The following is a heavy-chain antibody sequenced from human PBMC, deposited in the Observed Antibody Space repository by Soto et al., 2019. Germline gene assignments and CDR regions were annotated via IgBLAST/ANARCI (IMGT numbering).Heavy chain of an antibody. V-gene: IGHV4-39*01. Sequence: QLQLQESGPGLVKPSETLSLTCTVSGGSISSSSYYWGWIRQPPGKGLEWIGSIYYSGSTYYNPSLKSRVTIAVDTSKNQSSLKLSSVTAADTAVYYCARCPFSGILRFLEWDKGSYYYYMDVWGKGTTVTVSS. CDR2: IYYSGST. CDR1: GGSISSSSYY. CDR3: ARCPFSGILRFLEWDKGSYYYYMDV. D-gene: IGHD3-3*01. J-gene: IGHJ6*03.